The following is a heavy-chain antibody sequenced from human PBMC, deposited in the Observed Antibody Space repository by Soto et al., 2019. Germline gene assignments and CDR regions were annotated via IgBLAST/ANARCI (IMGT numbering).Heavy chain of an antibody. V-gene: IGHV3-30*03. CDR3: ARGLDGYNSLPYYYYGMDV. Sequence: GGFLRLSCAASGFTFSSYGMHWVRQAPGKGLEWVAVISYDGSNKYYADSVKGRFTISRENAKNSLYLQMNSLRAGDTAVYYCARGLDGYNSLPYYYYGMDVWGQGTTVTVSS. CDR2: ISYDGSNK. D-gene: IGHD5-12*01. J-gene: IGHJ6*02. CDR1: GFTFSSYG.